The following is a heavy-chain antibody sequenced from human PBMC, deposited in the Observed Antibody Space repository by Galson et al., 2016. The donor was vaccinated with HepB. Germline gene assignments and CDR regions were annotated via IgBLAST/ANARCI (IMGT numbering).Heavy chain of an antibody. CDR3: ARDVGSGSDYGMDV. CDR1: GFTVSSNY. Sequence: SLRLSCAASGFTVSSNYMSWVRQAPGKGLEWVSVIYGGGRTYYADSVKGRFTISRDSSKNTLYLQMNSLRAEDTAVYYCARDVGSGSDYGMDVWGQGTTGTVSS. CDR2: IYGGGRT. D-gene: IGHD1-26*01. J-gene: IGHJ6*02. V-gene: IGHV3-66*01.